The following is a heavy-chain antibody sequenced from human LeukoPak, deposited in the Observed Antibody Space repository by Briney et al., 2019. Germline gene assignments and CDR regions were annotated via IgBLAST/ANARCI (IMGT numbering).Heavy chain of an antibody. CDR3: ATGSPVVRGRRGWFDP. D-gene: IGHD3-10*01. CDR2: VDPEDGET. Sequence: ASVKISCKVSGYTFTNYMHWVQRAPGKGLDWMGLVDPEDGETIYAEKFQGRVTITADTSTDTAYMELSSLRSEDTAVYYCATGSPVVRGRRGWFDPWGQGTLVTVSS. CDR1: GYTFTNY. J-gene: IGHJ5*02. V-gene: IGHV1-69-2*01.